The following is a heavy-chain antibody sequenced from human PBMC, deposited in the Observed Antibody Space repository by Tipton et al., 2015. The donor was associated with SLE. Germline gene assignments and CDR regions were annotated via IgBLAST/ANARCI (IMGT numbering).Heavy chain of an antibody. CDR2: INHSGST. Sequence: TLSLTCAVYGGSFSGYYWSWIRQPPGKGLEWIGEINHSGSTNYNPSLKSRVTISVDTSKNQFSLQLNSVTPEDTAVYYCARVEAGTTGGAYVDAFDIWGQGTMVTVSS. CDR3: ARVEAGTTGGAYVDAFDI. J-gene: IGHJ3*02. CDR1: GGSFSGYY. V-gene: IGHV4-34*01. D-gene: IGHD1-1*01.